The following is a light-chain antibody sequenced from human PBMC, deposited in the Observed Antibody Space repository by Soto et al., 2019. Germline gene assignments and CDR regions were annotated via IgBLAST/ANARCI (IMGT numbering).Light chain of an antibody. V-gene: IGLV2-8*01. CDR3: SSYAGGNNWV. Sequence: QSALTQPPSASGSPGQSVTISCTGTSSDVADYNYVSWYQQYPGKAPKLMIYEVSKRPSGVPDRFTGSKSGNTASLTVSGLQAEDEADYYCSSYAGGNNWVFGGGTKLTVL. J-gene: IGLJ3*02. CDR2: EVS. CDR1: SSDVADYNY.